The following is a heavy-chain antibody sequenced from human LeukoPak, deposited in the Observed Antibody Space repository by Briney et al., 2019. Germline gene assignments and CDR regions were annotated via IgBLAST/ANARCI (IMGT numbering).Heavy chain of an antibody. Sequence: PAETLSLTCAVSGGSISSGGYSWSWIRQPPGKGLEWVGYIYHSGSTYYNPALKSRVTISVGRSKNPFSMKLSSVTAAETAVYYCARGRYCSSTSCYRRGYYYYGMDVWGQGTTVTVSS. CDR2: IYHSGST. CDR1: GGSISSGGYS. CDR3: ARGRYCSSTSCYRRGYYYYGMDV. V-gene: IGHV4-30-2*01. D-gene: IGHD2-2*02. J-gene: IGHJ6*02.